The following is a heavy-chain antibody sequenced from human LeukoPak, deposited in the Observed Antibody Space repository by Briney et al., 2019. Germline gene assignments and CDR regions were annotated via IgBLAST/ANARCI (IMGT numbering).Heavy chain of an antibody. J-gene: IGHJ4*02. CDR2: IKEDGSVI. Sequence: GGSRRLSCLGSGFGFSNYWMAWLRQAPGEGLEWVANIKEDGSVIYYADSVKGRFTISRDNAKNSVYLQMNSLRVEDTALYYCATGRWFGEFAGSAFEDWGQGTLVTVSS. D-gene: IGHD3-10*01. V-gene: IGHV3-7*01. CDR1: GFGFSNYW. CDR3: ATGRWFGEFAGSAFED.